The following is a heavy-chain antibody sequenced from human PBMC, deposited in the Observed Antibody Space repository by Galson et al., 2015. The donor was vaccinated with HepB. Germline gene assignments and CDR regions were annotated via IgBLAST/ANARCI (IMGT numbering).Heavy chain of an antibody. Sequence: SLRLSCAASGFTFSGYAMHWVRQAPGKGLEWVAVISYDGSNKYYADSVKGRFTISRDNSKNTLYLQMNSLRAEDTAVYYCARDGKGLHYDFWVRDEDAFDIWGQGTMVTVSS. D-gene: IGHD3-3*01. V-gene: IGHV3-30-3*01. CDR3: ARDGKGLHYDFWVRDEDAFDI. CDR1: GFTFSGYA. CDR2: ISYDGSNK. J-gene: IGHJ3*02.